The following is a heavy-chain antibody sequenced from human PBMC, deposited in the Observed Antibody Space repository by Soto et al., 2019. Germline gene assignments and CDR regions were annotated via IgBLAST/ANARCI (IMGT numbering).Heavy chain of an antibody. CDR2: IIPILGIA. Sequence: QVQLVQSGAEVKKPGSSVKVSCKASGGTFSSYTISWVRQAPGQGLEWMGRIIPILGIANYAQKFQGRVTITADKSTSTAYMELSSMRSEDTAVYYCARNGDSSSWSENWFDPWGQGTLVTVSS. V-gene: IGHV1-69*02. J-gene: IGHJ5*02. CDR3: ARNGDSSSWSENWFDP. CDR1: GGTFSSYT. D-gene: IGHD6-13*01.